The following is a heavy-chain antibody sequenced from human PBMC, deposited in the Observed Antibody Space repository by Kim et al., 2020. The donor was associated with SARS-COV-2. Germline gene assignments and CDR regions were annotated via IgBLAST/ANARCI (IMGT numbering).Heavy chain of an antibody. CDR2: ISYDGSNE. CDR1: GFTFSSYA. D-gene: IGHD3-22*01. J-gene: IGHJ6*02. V-gene: IGHV3-30-3*01. Sequence: GGSLRLSCAASGFTFSSYAMHWVRQAPGKGLEWVAVISYDGSNEYYADSVKGRFTISRDNSKNTLYLQMNSLRAEDTAVYYCARDRNYYDSSGYYYPRYYYYYGMDVWGQGTTVTVSS. CDR3: ARDRNYYDSSGYYYPRYYYYYGMDV.